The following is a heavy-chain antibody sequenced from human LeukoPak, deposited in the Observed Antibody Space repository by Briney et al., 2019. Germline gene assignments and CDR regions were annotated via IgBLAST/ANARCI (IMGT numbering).Heavy chain of an antibody. V-gene: IGHV1-2*02. CDR2: INPNSGGT. D-gene: IGHD3-10*01. CDR1: GYTFTGNY. J-gene: IGHJ4*02. CDR3: ARESYRITMVRGVIGY. Sequence: ASVKVSCKASGYTFTGNYMHWVREAPGQGLEWMGWINPNSGGTNYAQKFQGRVTMTRDTSISTAYMELSRLRSDDTAVYYCARESYRITMVRGVIGYWGQGTLVTVSS.